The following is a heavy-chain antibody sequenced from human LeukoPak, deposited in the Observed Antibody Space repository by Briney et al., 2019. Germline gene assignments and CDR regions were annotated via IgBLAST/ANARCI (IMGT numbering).Heavy chain of an antibody. CDR1: GGSISSSSYY. CDR3: ARVIAVAGPGYFDY. J-gene: IGHJ4*02. CDR2: IYYSGST. Sequence: KPSETLSLTCTVSGGSISSSSYYWGWIRQPPGKGLEWIGSIYYSGSTYYNPSLKSRVTISVDTSKNQFSLKLSSVTAADTAVYYCARVIAVAGPGYFDYWGQGTLVTVSS. V-gene: IGHV4-39*01. D-gene: IGHD6-19*01.